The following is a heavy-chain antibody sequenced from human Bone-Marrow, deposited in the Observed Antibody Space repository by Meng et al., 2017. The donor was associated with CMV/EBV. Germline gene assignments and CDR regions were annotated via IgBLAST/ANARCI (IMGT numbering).Heavy chain of an antibody. CDR2: ISNSGKST. V-gene: IGHV3-48*04. CDR1: GFTFSSYG. J-gene: IGHJ4*02. Sequence: LSLTCAASGFTFSSYGMHWVRQAPGKGLEWVSHISNSGKSTYYADSVKGRFTISRDNAKNSLDLQMNSLRAEDTAVYYCARDIGSGWYADYWGQGTLVTVSS. CDR3: ARDIGSGWYADY. D-gene: IGHD6-19*01.